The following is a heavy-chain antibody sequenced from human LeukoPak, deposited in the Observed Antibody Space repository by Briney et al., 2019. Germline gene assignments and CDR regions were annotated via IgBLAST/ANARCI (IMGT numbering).Heavy chain of an antibody. J-gene: IGHJ4*02. CDR2: ISAYNGNT. CDR1: GYTFTSYG. D-gene: IGHD2-2*01. CDR3: AREPYCSSTSCPPADY. V-gene: IGHV1-18*04. Sequence: ASEKVSCKASGYTFTSYGISWVRQAPGQGLEWMGWISAYNGNTNYAQKLQGRVTMTTDTSTSTAYMELRSLRSDDTAVYYCAREPYCSSTSCPPADYWGQGTLVTVSS.